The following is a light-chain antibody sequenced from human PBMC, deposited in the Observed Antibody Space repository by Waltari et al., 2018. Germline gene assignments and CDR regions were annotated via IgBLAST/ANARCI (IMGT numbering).Light chain of an antibody. CDR1: QDISDY. CDR3: QQYASLPL. CDR2: DVS. Sequence: DIQMTQSPSSLSASVGDRVTITCQASQDISDYLNWYQQKPGKAPELLIFDVSNLETGVPSRFSGHGSGTNFTFTIISLQPEDFATYYSQQYASLPLFGPGTKVDVK. V-gene: IGKV1-33*01. J-gene: IGKJ3*01.